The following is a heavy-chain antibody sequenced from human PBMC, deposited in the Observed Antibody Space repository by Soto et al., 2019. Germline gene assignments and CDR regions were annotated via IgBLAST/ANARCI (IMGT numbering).Heavy chain of an antibody. D-gene: IGHD2-21*02. V-gene: IGHV3-21*01. Sequence: GVLKRSCEASGCSCSTYSMHWVRQAPGKGLEWVSSIGRRSDIYYADSVKGRFTISRDNAKNSVSLQMNSLRDEDTAVYYCAREETAWPLAYGLDVWGQGTTVTVSS. CDR2: IGRRSDI. CDR3: AREETAWPLAYGLDV. CDR1: GCSCSTYS. J-gene: IGHJ6*02.